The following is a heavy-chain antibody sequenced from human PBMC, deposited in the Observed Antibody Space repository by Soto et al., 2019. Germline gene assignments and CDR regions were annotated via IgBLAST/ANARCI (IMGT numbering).Heavy chain of an antibody. J-gene: IGHJ4*02. CDR3: AHRRGVVTPYDW. Sequence: QITLKESGPTLVKPTQTLTLTCTFSGFSLSTSGVGVGWISQPPGKDLEWLALIYWNDDKRYSPSLKSRLTVTKDTSKNQVVLTMTNMDPVDTATYYCAHRRGVVTPYDWWGQGTLVTVSS. D-gene: IGHD2-8*01. V-gene: IGHV2-5*01. CDR2: IYWNDDK. CDR1: GFSLSTSGVG.